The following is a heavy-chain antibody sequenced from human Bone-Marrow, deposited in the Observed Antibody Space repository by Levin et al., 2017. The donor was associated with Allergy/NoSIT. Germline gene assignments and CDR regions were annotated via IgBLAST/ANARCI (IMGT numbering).Heavy chain of an antibody. V-gene: IGHV3-21*01. Sequence: PGESLKISCAASGFTFSGYTMHWVRQAPGKGLEWISSIRSAGTYIHYGDSVKGRFTISRDNANNSVSLEMNNLRADDTALYYCARGGGSQKGGLDVWGQGTTVTVSS. J-gene: IGHJ6*02. CDR3: ARGGGSQKGGLDV. CDR2: IRSAGTYI. D-gene: IGHD3-10*01. CDR1: GFTFSGYT.